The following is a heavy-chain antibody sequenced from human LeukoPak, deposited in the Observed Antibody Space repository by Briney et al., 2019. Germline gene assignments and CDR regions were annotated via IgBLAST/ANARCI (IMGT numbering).Heavy chain of an antibody. CDR3: AKDLTYYYDSSGYSAGS. J-gene: IGHJ4*02. CDR2: ISGSGGST. V-gene: IGHV3-23*01. Sequence: GGSLRLSCAASGFTFSSYSMNWVRQAPGKGLEWVSAISGSGGSTYYADSVKGRFTISRDNSKNTLYLQMNSLRAEDTAAYYCAKDLTYYYDSSGYSAGSGGQGTLVTVSS. D-gene: IGHD3-22*01. CDR1: GFTFSSYS.